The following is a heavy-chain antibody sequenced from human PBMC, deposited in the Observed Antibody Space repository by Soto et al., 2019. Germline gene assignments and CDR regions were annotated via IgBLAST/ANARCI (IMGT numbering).Heavy chain of an antibody. D-gene: IGHD1-1*01. J-gene: IGHJ6*02. CDR3: VKGYWKGDV. Sequence: EVQLLESGGGLVQPGGSLRLSCAASGFTFSTYAMNWVRQAPGNGLEWVAAISGSGGSIHYADSVKGRFTISRDNSKNTLYLQMISLRDEDTAVYHCVKGYWKGDVWGLGSTVTVSS. V-gene: IGHV3-23*01. CDR1: GFTFSTYA. CDR2: ISGSGGSI.